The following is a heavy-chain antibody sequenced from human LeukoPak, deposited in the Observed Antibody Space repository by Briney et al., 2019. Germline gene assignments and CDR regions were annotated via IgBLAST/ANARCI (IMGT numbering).Heavy chain of an antibody. V-gene: IGHV3-33*06. CDR3: AKGICSGGSCSSDY. J-gene: IGHJ4*02. Sequence: GGSLRLSCAASGFTFTTYGMHWVRQAPGKGLEWVAVIYYDGSNKFYADSVKGRFTISRDNSKNTLYLQMNSLRAEDTAAYYCAKGICSGGSCSSDYWGQGTLVTVSS. D-gene: IGHD2-15*01. CDR2: IYYDGSNK. CDR1: GFTFTTYG.